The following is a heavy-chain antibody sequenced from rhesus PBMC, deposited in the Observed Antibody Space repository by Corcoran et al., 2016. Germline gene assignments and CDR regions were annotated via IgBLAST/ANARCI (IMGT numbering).Heavy chain of an antibody. V-gene: IGHV1-200*01. CDR3: ARGSSAKFDY. CDR2: INPRKGNT. Sequence: QVQLVQSGAEVKKPGASVKLSCKASGYTFTSYSINWVRQAPGQGLEWMERINPRKGNTGYAQKFQGRVTMTRDTSTSTAYMELSSLRSEDTAVYYCARGSSAKFDYWGQGVLVTVSS. J-gene: IGHJ4*01. CDR1: GYTFTSYS.